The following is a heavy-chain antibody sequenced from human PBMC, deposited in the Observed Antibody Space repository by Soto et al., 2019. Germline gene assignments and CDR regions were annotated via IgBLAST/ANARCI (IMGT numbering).Heavy chain of an antibody. CDR2: IIPIFGTA. V-gene: IGHV1-69*01. J-gene: IGHJ4*02. CDR3: ARWRYNNYHSFLRTDY. D-gene: IGHD1-20*01. CDR1: GGTFSSYA. Sequence: QVQLVQSGAEVKKPGSSVKVSCKASGGTFSSYAISWVRQAPGQGLEWMGGIIPIFGTANYAQKFRGRVTITADESTSTAYMELSSLRSEDTAVYYCARWRYNNYHSFLRTDYWGQGTLVTVSS.